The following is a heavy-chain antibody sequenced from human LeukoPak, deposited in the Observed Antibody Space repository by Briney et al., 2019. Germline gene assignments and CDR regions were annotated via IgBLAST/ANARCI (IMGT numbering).Heavy chain of an antibody. CDR3: ARGIAPVPAAGRGYAFDI. D-gene: IGHD2-2*01. CDR1: GGTFSSYA. Sequence: SVKVSCKASGGTFSSYAISWVRQAPGQGLEWMGGIIPIFGTANYAQKFQGRVTITADKSTSTAYMELSSLRSEDTAVYYCARGIAPVPAAGRGYAFDIWGQGTMVTVSS. J-gene: IGHJ3*02. V-gene: IGHV1-69*06. CDR2: IIPIFGTA.